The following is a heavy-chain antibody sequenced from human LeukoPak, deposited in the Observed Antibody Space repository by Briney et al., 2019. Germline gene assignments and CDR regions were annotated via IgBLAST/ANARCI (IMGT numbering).Heavy chain of an antibody. J-gene: IGHJ4*02. D-gene: IGHD2-21*01. CDR1: GFTFTTYS. Sequence: PGGSLRLSCAASGFTFTTYSMSWVRQAPGKGLEWVSAISGSGGSTYYADSVKGRFTISRDNSKNTLYLQMNSLRAEDTAVYYCAKQTGPRTVIVLFDYWGQGTLVTVSS. V-gene: IGHV3-23*01. CDR3: AKQTGPRTVIVLFDY. CDR2: ISGSGGST.